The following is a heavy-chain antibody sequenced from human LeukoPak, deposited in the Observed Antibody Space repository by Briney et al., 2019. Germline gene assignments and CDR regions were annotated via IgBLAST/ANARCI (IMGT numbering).Heavy chain of an antibody. CDR3: ARDGRYSSSWYHRDAQPNWFDP. CDR2: ISSSSSYI. Sequence: GGSLRLSCAASGFTFSSYGMSWVRQAPGKGLEWVSSISSSSSYIYYADSVKGRFTISRDNAKNSLYLQMNSLRAEDTAVYYCARDGRYSSSWYHRDAQPNWFDPWGQGTLVTVSS. J-gene: IGHJ5*02. V-gene: IGHV3-21*01. CDR1: GFTFSSYG. D-gene: IGHD6-13*01.